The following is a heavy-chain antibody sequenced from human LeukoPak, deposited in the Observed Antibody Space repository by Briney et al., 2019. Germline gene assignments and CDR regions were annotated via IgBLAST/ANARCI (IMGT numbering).Heavy chain of an antibody. J-gene: IGHJ4*02. CDR3: ARVVVTAMSSSYFDY. CDR2: INTNTGNP. Sequence: ASVKVSCRASGYTFTSCAMNWVRQAPGQGFEGRGWINTNTGNPTYAQGFTGRFVFSLDTSVSTAYLQISSLKAEHTAVYYCARVVVTAMSSSYFDYWGQGTLVTVSS. V-gene: IGHV7-4-1*02. CDR1: GYTFTSCA. D-gene: IGHD2-21*02.